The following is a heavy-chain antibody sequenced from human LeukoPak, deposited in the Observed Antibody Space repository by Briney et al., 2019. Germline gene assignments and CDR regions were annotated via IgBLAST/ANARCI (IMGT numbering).Heavy chain of an antibody. D-gene: IGHD3-9*01. Sequence: PSETLSLTCTVSGGSISSYYWSWIRQPPGKGLEWIWYIYYSGSTNYNPSLTSRVTISIDTSKNQFSLKLSSVTAADTAVYYCARDSDILTGYSLGYFDYWGQGTLVTVSS. J-gene: IGHJ4*02. CDR2: IYYSGST. CDR1: GGSISSYY. CDR3: ARDSDILTGYSLGYFDY. V-gene: IGHV4-59*01.